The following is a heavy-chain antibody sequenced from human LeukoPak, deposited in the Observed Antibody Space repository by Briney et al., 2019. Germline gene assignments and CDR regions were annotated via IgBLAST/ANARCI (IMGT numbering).Heavy chain of an antibody. V-gene: IGHV3-23*01. D-gene: IGHD3-10*01. Sequence: PGGSLRLSCAASGFTFSSYAMSWVRQAPGKGLEWVSAISGSGGSTYYADSVKGRFTISRDNSKNTLYLQMNSLRAEDTAVYYCAKDKRENYYGSGRAYYYGMDVWGQGTTVTVSS. CDR3: AKDKRENYYGSGRAYYYGMDV. CDR1: GFTFSSYA. J-gene: IGHJ6*02. CDR2: ISGSGGST.